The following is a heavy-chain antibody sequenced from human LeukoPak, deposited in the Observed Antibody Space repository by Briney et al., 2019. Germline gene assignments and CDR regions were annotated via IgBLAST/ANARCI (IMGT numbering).Heavy chain of an antibody. CDR1: GGSFSGYY. D-gene: IGHD3-3*01. V-gene: IGHV4-34*01. J-gene: IGHJ5*02. Sequence: SETLSLTCAVYGGSFSGYYWSWIRQPPGKGLEWIGEINHSGSTNYNPSLKSRVTISVDTSKNQFSLKLSSVTAADTAVYYCARGQIPYYDFWSGYYTRPRVGWFDPWGQGTLVTVSS. CDR3: ARGQIPYYDFWSGYYTRPRVGWFDP. CDR2: INHSGST.